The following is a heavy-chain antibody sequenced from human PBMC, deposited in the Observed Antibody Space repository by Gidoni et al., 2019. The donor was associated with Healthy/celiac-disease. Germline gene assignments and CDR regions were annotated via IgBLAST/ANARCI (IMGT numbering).Heavy chain of an antibody. Sequence: QVQLVESGGGVVQPGRSLRLSCAASGFPFSSYAMHWVRQAPGKGLEWVAVISYDGSNKYYADSVKGRFTISRDNSKNTLYLQMNSLRAEDTAVYYCARKNGKTVGAIGYFDYWGQGTLVTVSS. D-gene: IGHD1-26*01. V-gene: IGHV3-30*04. J-gene: IGHJ4*02. CDR2: ISYDGSNK. CDR1: GFPFSSYA. CDR3: ARKNGKTVGAIGYFDY.